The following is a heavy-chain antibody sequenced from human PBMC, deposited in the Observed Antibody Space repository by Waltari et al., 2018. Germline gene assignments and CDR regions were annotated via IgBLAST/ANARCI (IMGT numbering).Heavy chain of an antibody. CDR2: VYYSGIT. D-gene: IGHD3-22*01. Sequence: QVQLQESGPGLVKPSQTLSLTCTVSGVSISRGDDHGNWIRQPPGKGLVWIGYVYYSGITYYTPSLKSRLTISVDTSKNQFYLHLNSVTAADTAVYYCARADYYYDKNWFDPWGQGTPVTVSS. CDR3: ARADYYYDKNWFDP. CDR1: GVSISRGDDH. V-gene: IGHV4-30-4*08. J-gene: IGHJ5*02.